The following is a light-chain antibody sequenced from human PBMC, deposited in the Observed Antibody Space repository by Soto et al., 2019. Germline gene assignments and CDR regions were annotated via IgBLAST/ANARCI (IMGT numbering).Light chain of an antibody. V-gene: IGLV2-14*01. CDR1: SSDVGGYNH. J-gene: IGLJ1*01. Sequence: QSLLTQPASVSGSPGPSITISCTGTSSDVGGYNHVSWYQQHPGKAPKLMIYDVSNRPSGVSNRFSGSKSGNTASLTISGLQAEDEADYYCSSYTSSSTEVFGTGTKVTVL. CDR3: SSYTSSSTEV. CDR2: DVS.